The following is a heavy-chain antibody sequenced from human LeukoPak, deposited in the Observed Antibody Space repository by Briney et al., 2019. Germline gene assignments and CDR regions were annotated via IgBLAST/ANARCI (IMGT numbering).Heavy chain of an antibody. CDR3: ARARITGTTNYYYYMDV. J-gene: IGHJ6*03. Sequence: TGGSLRLSCAASGFTFSSYSMNWVRQAPGKGLEWVSSISSSSSTIYYADSVKGRFTISRDNAKNSLYLQMNSLRAEDTAVYYCARARITGTTNYYYYMDVWGKGTTVTVSS. D-gene: IGHD1-7*01. CDR2: ISSSSSTI. CDR1: GFTFSSYS. V-gene: IGHV3-48*01.